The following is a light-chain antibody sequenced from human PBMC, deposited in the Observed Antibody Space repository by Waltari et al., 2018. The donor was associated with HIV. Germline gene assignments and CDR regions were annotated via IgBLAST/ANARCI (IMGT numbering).Light chain of an antibody. CDR1: SSNIGSNY. CDR3: GTWDSSLSALL. J-gene: IGLJ2*01. CDR2: DND. V-gene: IGLV1-51*01. Sequence: ELTQPSSVSVSPGQTARITCSGSSSNIGSNYVSWYQQLPGTTPKLLIYDNDKRPSGIPDRFSGSKSVTSATLGIAGLQAGDEADYYCGTWDSSLSALLFGGGTKVTVL.